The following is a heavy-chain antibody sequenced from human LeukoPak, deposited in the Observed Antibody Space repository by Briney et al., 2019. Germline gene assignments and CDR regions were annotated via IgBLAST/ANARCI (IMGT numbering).Heavy chain of an antibody. V-gene: IGHV1-69*13. CDR1: GGTFSSYA. CDR2: IIPIFGTA. D-gene: IGHD2-2*01. J-gene: IGHJ6*03. CDR3: ASGDCSSTSCHAIGYFSYYYYMDV. Sequence: SVKVSCKASGGTFSSYAISWVRQAPGQGLEWMGGIIPIFGTANYAQKFQGRVTITADESTSTAYMELSSLRSEDTAVYYCASGDCSSTSCHAIGYFSYYYYMDVRGKGTTVTVSS.